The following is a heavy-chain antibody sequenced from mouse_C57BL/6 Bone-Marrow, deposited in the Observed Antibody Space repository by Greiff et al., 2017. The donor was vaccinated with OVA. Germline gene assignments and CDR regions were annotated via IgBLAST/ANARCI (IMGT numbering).Heavy chain of an antibody. CDR2: IDPSDSYT. V-gene: IGHV1-50*01. CDR3: ARGDYYGSYFDY. J-gene: IGHJ2*01. CDR1: GYTFTSYW. D-gene: IGHD1-1*01. Sequence: QVHVKQPGAELVKPGASVKLSCKASGYTFTSYWMQWVKQRPGQGLEWIGEIDPSDSYTNYNQKFKGKATLTVDTSSSTAYMQLSSLTSEDSAVYYCARGDYYGSYFDYWGQGTTLTVSS.